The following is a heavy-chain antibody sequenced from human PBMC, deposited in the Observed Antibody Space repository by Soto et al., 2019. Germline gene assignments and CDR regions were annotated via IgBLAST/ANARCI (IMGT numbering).Heavy chain of an antibody. Sequence: GSLRLYRGVSGVPLSTRIMHWLLTPPGKGLEWVSYITSSSSTTYYADSVKGRFTISRDNAKNSLYLHMNSLRGEDTAVYYFARVRGYGYYYGGRDCWVRGTAVPISS. CDR1: GVPLSTRI. V-gene: IGHV3-48*01. CDR2: ITSSSSTT. J-gene: IGHJ6*04. D-gene: IGHD3-16*01. CDR3: ARVRGYGYYYGGRDC.